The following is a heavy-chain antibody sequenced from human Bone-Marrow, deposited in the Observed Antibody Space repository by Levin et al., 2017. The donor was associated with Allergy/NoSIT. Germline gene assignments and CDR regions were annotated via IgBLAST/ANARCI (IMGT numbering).Heavy chain of an antibody. CDR2: INTNGGGT. D-gene: IGHD3-3*01. V-gene: IGHV1-2*02. CDR1: GYSFTAYY. Sequence: ASVKVSCKTSGYSFTAYYMHWLRQAPGQGLEWMGWINTNGGGTNYGQKFLGRVNMTRDTSISTVYMELSSLRSDDTAIYYCARSKITILGMITVFDYWGLGTLVTVSS. J-gene: IGHJ4*02. CDR3: ARSKITILGMITVFDY.